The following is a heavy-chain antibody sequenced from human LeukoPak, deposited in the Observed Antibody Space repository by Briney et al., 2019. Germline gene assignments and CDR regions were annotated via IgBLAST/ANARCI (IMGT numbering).Heavy chain of an antibody. D-gene: IGHD4-23*01. CDR2: ISYDGSNK. Sequence: PGRSLRLSCAASGFTFSSYGMHWVRQAPGKGLEWVAVISYDGSNKYYADSVKGRFTIPRDNSKNTLYLQMNSLRAEDTAVYYCAKDFYGGRAFDIWGQGTMVTVSS. CDR3: AKDFYGGRAFDI. CDR1: GFTFSSYG. J-gene: IGHJ3*02. V-gene: IGHV3-30*18.